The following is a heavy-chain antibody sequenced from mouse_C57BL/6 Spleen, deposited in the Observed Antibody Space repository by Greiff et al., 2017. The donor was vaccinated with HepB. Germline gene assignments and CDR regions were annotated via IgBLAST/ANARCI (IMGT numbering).Heavy chain of an antibody. CDR3: ARGGFDSNSWFAY. CDR1: GYTLTSYW. V-gene: IGHV1-64*01. Sequence: QVQLQQSGAELVKPGASVKLSCKASGYTLTSYWMHWVKQRPGQGLEWIGMIHPNSGSTNYNEKFKSKATLTVDKSSSTAYMQLSSLTSEDSAVYDCARGGFDSNSWFAYWGQGTLVTVSA. CDR2: IHPNSGST. D-gene: IGHD2-5*01. J-gene: IGHJ3*01.